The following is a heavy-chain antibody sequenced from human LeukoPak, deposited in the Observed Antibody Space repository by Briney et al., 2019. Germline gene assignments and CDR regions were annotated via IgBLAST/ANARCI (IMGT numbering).Heavy chain of an antibody. Sequence: ASVKVSCTASGYTFTSYGISWVRQAPGQGLEWMGWISAYNGNTNYAQKLQGRVTMTTDTSTSTAYMELRSLRSDDTAVYYCARGSLGYCSGGSCSHPYYFDYWGQGTLVTVSS. CDR3: ARGSLGYCSGGSCSHPYYFDY. V-gene: IGHV1-18*01. J-gene: IGHJ4*02. D-gene: IGHD2-15*01. CDR1: GYTFTSYG. CDR2: ISAYNGNT.